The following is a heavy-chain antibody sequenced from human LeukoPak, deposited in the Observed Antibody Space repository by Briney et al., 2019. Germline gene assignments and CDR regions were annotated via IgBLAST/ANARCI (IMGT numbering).Heavy chain of an antibody. CDR1: GFXFSDYY. J-gene: IGHJ3*02. Sequence: PGGSLRLSCAASGFXFSDYYISWIRQAPGKGLEWVSYISSSSSYTNYADSVKGRFTISRDNAKNSLYLQMNSLRAEDTAVYYCARDGRGLGDYDAFDIWGQGTMVTVSS. CDR2: ISSSSSYT. D-gene: IGHD4-17*01. V-gene: IGHV3-11*05. CDR3: ARDGRGLGDYDAFDI.